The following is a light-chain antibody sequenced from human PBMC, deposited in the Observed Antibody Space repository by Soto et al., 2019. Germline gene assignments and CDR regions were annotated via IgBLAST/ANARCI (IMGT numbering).Light chain of an antibody. CDR1: QTISSW. CDR3: QQYNSYET. J-gene: IGKJ1*01. V-gene: IGKV1-5*03. CDR2: KAS. Sequence: DIQMTQSPSTLSASVGDRVTITCWASQTISSWLAWYQQKPGKAPKLLIYKASSLESGVPSRFSGSGSGTEFTLTISSLQPDDFATYYCQQYNSYETFGQGTKVDIK.